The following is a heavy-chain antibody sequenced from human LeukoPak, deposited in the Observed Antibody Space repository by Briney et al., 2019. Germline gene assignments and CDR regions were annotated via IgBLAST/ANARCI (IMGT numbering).Heavy chain of an antibody. CDR1: GGSISSYY. CDR2: IYYSGST. CDR3: ATDVRGLVPYYFDF. V-gene: IGHV4-59*01. Sequence: KASETLSLTCAVSGGSISSYYWNWIRQPPGKGLEWLGYIYYSGSTNYNPSLKSRVTISIDTSKNQLSLQLSSVTAADTAVYYCATDVRGLVPYYFDFWGQGTLVTVSS. D-gene: IGHD3-10*02. J-gene: IGHJ4*02.